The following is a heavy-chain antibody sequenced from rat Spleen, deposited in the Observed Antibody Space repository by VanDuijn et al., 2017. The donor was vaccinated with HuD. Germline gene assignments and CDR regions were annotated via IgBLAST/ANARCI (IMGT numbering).Heavy chain of an antibody. D-gene: IGHD1-10*01. CDR3: ARHGLYSNYGWFAY. V-gene: IGHV5S13*01. Sequence: EVQLVESGGGLVQPGRSLKLSCAASGFTFSNYGMAWVRQAPTKGLEWVASITNSGGSTYYRDSVKGRFTISRDNAKSTLYLQVDSLRSEDTATYYCARHGLYSNYGWFAYWGQGTLVTVSS. CDR2: ITNSGGST. CDR1: GFTFSNYG. J-gene: IGHJ3*01.